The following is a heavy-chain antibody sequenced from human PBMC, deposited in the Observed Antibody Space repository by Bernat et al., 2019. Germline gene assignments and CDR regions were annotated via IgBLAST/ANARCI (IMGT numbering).Heavy chain of an antibody. CDR2: ISGDGGST. D-gene: IGHD3-10*01. V-gene: IGHV3-43*02. Sequence: EVQLVESGGGVVQSGGSLRLSCAASGFTFDDYAMHWVRQAPGKGLEWVSLISGDGGSTYYADSVKGRFTISRDNSKNSLYLQMNSLRTEDTALYYCAKDPYYYGSGSDAFDIWGQGTMVTVSS. CDR1: GFTFDDYA. J-gene: IGHJ3*02. CDR3: AKDPYYYGSGSDAFDI.